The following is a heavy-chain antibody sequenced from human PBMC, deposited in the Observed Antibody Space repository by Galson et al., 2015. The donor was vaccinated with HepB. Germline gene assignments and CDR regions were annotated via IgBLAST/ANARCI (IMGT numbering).Heavy chain of an antibody. J-gene: IGHJ4*02. V-gene: IGHV1-8*01. CDR1: GYTFTSYD. D-gene: IGHD2-2*02. CDR2: MSPNSGNT. Sequence: SVKVSCKASGYTFTSYDINWVRQATGQGLEWMGWMSPNSGNTGYAQKFQGRVTMTRNTSISTAYMELSSLRSEDTAVYYCARGPYCSSTSCYRRVAVYWGQGTLVTVSS. CDR3: ARGPYCSSTSCYRRVAVY.